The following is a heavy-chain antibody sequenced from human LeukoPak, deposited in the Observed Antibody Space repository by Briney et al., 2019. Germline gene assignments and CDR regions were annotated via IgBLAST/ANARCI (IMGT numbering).Heavy chain of an antibody. V-gene: IGHV3-74*01. CDR2: INHDGTGT. D-gene: IGHD3-22*01. J-gene: IGHJ4*02. CDR1: GW. Sequence: PGGSLRLSCAASGWMHWVRQAPGKGLVWVSGINHDGTGTYYADSVKGRFTISRDNAKNSLYLQMNSLRAEDTAVYYCARDNYDSSTPYYFDYWGQGTLVTVSS. CDR3: ARDNYDSSTPYYFDY.